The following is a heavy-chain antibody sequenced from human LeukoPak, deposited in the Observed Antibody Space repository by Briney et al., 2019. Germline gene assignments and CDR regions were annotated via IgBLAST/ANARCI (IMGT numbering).Heavy chain of an antibody. CDR2: INYSGST. V-gene: IGHV4-39*01. Sequence: NPSETLSLTCTVSSGSIRSSSYYWGWIRQPPGKGLEWIGSINYSGSTYYNPSLKSRVAIAVDTSKNQFSLNLSSVTAADTAVYYCAKGSSGSRPYYFDYWGQGTLVTVSS. CDR3: AKGSSGSRPYYFDY. D-gene: IGHD3-10*01. CDR1: SGSIRSSSYY. J-gene: IGHJ4*02.